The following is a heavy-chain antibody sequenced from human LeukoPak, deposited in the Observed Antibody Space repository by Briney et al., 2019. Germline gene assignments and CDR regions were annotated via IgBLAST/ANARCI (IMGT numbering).Heavy chain of an antibody. V-gene: IGHV3-33*06. CDR2: IWYDGSNK. CDR3: AKKAGSGWFEDY. CDR1: GFTFSSYG. D-gene: IGHD6-19*01. Sequence: PGGSLRLSCAASGFTFSSYGMHWVRQAPGKGLEWVAVIWYDGSNKYYADSVKGRFTIFRDNSKNTLYLQMNSLRAEDTAVYYCAKKAGSGWFEDYWGQGTLVTVSS. J-gene: IGHJ4*02.